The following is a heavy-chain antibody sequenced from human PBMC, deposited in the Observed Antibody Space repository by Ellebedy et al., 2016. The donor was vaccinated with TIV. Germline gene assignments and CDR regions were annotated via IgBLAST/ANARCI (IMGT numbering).Heavy chain of an antibody. J-gene: IGHJ4*02. V-gene: IGHV3-7*04. CDR1: EFTIRNYW. CDR2: TKPDGSEA. D-gene: IGHD3-3*01. CDR3: ARVNTLFGKIIIYFDS. Sequence: PGGSLRLSCAASEFTIRNYWMSWVRQAPGKGLEWVANTKPDGSEAYYVDSVKGRFTISRDNAKNSLHLQMNSLRVEDTALYYCARVNTLFGKIIIYFDSWGQGSVVTVSS.